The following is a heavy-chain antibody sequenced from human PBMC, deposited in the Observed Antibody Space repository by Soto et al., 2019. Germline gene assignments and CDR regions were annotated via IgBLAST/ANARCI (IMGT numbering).Heavy chain of an antibody. J-gene: IGHJ6*02. Sequence: EVQLVETGGGLIQPGGSLRLSCAASGFTVSSNYMSWVRQAPGKGLEWVSVIYSGGIAYYADSVKGRFTSSRDNSKNTMYLQMNSLRAEDTAVYYCARDYSSSRYYGMDVWGQGTTVTVSS. V-gene: IGHV3-53*02. CDR2: IYSGGIA. CDR1: GFTVSSNY. CDR3: ARDYSSSRYYGMDV. D-gene: IGHD3-22*01.